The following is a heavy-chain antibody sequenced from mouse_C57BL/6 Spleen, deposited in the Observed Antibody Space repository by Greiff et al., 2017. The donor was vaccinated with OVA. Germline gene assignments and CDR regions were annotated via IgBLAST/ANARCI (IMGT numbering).Heavy chain of an antibody. V-gene: IGHV1-80*01. CDR2: IYPGDGDT. CDR3: AVITTVVATRNY. D-gene: IGHD1-1*01. J-gene: IGHJ2*01. CDR1: GYAFSSYW. Sequence: QVQLKESGAELVKPGASVKISCKASGYAFSSYWMNWVKQRPGKGLEWIGQIYPGDGDTNYNGKFKGKATLTADKSSSTAYMQLSSLTSEDSAVYFCAVITTVVATRNYWGQGTTLTVSS.